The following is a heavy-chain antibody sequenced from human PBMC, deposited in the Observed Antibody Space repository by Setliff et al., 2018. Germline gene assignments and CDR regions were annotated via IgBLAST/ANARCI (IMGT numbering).Heavy chain of an antibody. CDR1: GFTFSNYG. CDR2: ISYDGSNK. CDR3: ANDQAQLLQWKLSDYTYGMDV. Sequence: QPGGSLRLSCAASGFTFSNYGMHWVRQAPGKGLEWVAIISYDGSNKHYADSVRGRFTISRDNSKNTLYLQMNSLRTEDTAVYYCANDQAQLLQWKLSDYTYGMDVWGQGTSVTVSS. J-gene: IGHJ6*02. D-gene: IGHD4-4*01. V-gene: IGHV3-30*18.